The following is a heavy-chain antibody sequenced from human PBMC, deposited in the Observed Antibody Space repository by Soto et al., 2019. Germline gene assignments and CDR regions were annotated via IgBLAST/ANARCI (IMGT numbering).Heavy chain of an antibody. J-gene: IGHJ4*02. CDR3: ASRSGQLPYYFDY. CDR2: ISAYKGNT. D-gene: IGHD6-6*01. V-gene: IGHV1-18*01. CDR1: GYTSTNYG. Sequence: GASVKVSCKASGYTSTNYGISWVRQAPGQGLEWMGWISAYKGNTNYAQKFQGRVTMTTDTSTSTAYMELRSLRSDDTAVYYCASRSGQLPYYFDYWGQGTLVTVSS.